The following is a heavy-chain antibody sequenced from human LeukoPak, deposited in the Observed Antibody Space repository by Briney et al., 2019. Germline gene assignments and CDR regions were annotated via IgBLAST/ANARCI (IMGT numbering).Heavy chain of an antibody. CDR3: AREGNWNDRGFDH. V-gene: IGHV3-48*03. CDR2: ISTSGSTI. D-gene: IGHD1-20*01. Sequence: GGSLRLSCAAPGFSFSSYEMNWVRQAPGKGLEWVSYISTSGSTIYYADSVKGRFTISRDNARKSLYLQMNSLRAEDTAVYYCAREGNWNDRGFDHWGQGTLVTVSS. J-gene: IGHJ4*02. CDR1: GFSFSSYE.